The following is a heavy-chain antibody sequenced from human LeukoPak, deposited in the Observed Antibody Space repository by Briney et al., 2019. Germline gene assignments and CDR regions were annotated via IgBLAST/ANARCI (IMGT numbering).Heavy chain of an antibody. Sequence: PSETLSLTCTVSGGSINGYYWSWIRQPPGRGLEWIAYIYYSGTTKYNPALQSRVTISVDTSNNQFSLKLSSVTAADTAVYYCARHGGSYFPYWRQGTLVTVSS. CDR1: GGSINGYY. CDR3: ARHGGSYFPY. D-gene: IGHD1-26*01. CDR2: IYYSGTT. J-gene: IGHJ4*02. V-gene: IGHV4-59*08.